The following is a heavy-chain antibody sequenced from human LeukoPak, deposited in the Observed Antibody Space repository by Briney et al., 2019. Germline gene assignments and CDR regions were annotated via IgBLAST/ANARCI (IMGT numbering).Heavy chain of an antibody. V-gene: IGHV4-34*01. D-gene: IGHD2-15*01. Sequence: PSETLSLTCAVYGGSFSGYCWSWIRQPPGKGLEWIGEINHSGSTNYNPSLKSRVTISVDTSKNQFSLKLSSVTAADTAVYSCARGSVVVTANNWFDPWGQGTLVTVSS. CDR1: GGSFSGYC. CDR2: INHSGST. CDR3: ARGSVVVTANNWFDP. J-gene: IGHJ5*02.